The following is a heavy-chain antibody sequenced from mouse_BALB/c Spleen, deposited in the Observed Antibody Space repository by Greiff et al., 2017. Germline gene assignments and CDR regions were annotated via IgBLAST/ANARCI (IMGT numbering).Heavy chain of an antibody. Sequence: EVQRVESGGGLVQPGGSLKLSCAASGFTFSSYGMAWVRQTPDKRLELVATINSNGGSTYYPDSVKGRFTISRDNAKNTLYLQMSSLKSEDTAMYYCARVPYYYAMDYWGQGTSVTVSS. CDR1: GFTFSSYG. V-gene: IGHV5-6-3*01. CDR2: INSNGGST. J-gene: IGHJ4*01. CDR3: ARVPYYYAMDY.